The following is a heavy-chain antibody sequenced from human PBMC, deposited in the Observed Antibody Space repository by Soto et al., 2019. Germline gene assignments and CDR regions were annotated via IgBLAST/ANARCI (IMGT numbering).Heavy chain of an antibody. V-gene: IGHV3-48*02. D-gene: IGHD2-15*01. Sequence: QPGGSLRLSCAASGFTFSNCGMNWVRQTPGKGLEWVSYISDSGATKHYADSVKGRFTISRDNGKDSLYLQMNSLRDEDTAVYFCARCSRNSCCSYVVDVWGPGTTVTVSS. CDR3: ARCSRNSCCSYVVDV. CDR1: GFTFSNCG. J-gene: IGHJ6*02. CDR2: ISDSGATK.